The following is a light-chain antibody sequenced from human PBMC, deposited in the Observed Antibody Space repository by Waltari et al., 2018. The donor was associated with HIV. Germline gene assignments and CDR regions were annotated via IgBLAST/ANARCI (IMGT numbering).Light chain of an antibody. V-gene: IGLV2-11*01. J-gene: IGLJ1*01. CDR1: SSDVGGYNY. Sequence: QSALTQPRSVSGSPGQSVTISCTGTSSDVGGYNYVSWYQQHPGKAPKLMIYDVSMRPSGVPERVSDSKSGNTASLTISGLQAEDEAHDYCCSYAGSYTGVFGTGTKVTVL. CDR3: CSYAGSYTGV. CDR2: DVS.